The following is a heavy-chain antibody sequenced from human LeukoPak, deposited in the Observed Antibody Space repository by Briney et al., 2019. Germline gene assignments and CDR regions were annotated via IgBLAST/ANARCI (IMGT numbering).Heavy chain of an antibody. CDR1: GFTVSSNY. V-gene: IGHV3-53*01. CDR3: AREPDSLDP. CDR2: IYSDGYT. Sequence: GGSLRLSCAASGFTVSSNYMSWVRQAPGQGLEWASVIYSDGYTYYADSVKGRFTISRDNSKNTLYLQMNSLRVEDTGVYYCAREPDSLDPWGQGTLVTVSS. J-gene: IGHJ5*02.